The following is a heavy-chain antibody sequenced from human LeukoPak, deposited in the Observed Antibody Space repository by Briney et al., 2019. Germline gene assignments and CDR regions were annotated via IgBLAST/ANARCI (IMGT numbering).Heavy chain of an antibody. CDR2: INHSGST. D-gene: IGHD6-6*01. Sequence: SETLSLTCAVYGGSFSGYYWSWIRQPPGKGLEWIGEINHSGSTNYNPSLKSRVTISVDTSKNQFSLKLSSVTAADTAVSYFAGVGRIAAYLDYWGQGTLVTVSS. J-gene: IGHJ4*02. CDR1: GGSFSGYY. CDR3: AGVGRIAAYLDY. V-gene: IGHV4-34*01.